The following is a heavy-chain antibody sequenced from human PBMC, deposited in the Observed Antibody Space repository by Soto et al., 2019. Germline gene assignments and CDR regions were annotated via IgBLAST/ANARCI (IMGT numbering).Heavy chain of an antibody. CDR2: INPSGGST. D-gene: IGHD3-3*01. CDR3: AKGGFLEWLSPYYFDY. J-gene: IGHJ4*02. CDR1: GYTFTSYY. Sequence: QVQLVQSGAEVKKPGASVKVSCKASGYTFTSYYMHWVRQAPGQGLEWMGIINPSGGSTSYAQKFQGRVTMTRDTSTSTVYMELSSLRSEDTAVYYCAKGGFLEWLSPYYFDYWGQGTLVTVSS. V-gene: IGHV1-46*01.